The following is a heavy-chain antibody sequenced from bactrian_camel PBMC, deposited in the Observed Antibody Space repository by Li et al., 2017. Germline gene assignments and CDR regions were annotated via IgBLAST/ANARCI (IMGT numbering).Heavy chain of an antibody. CDR2: LLRKDGTT. Sequence: HVQLVESGGGSVQPGGSLKLSCAGSAYITEQCGMGWFRQAPGKEENLVLLRKDGTTVYADSVKGRFTISQDVTKYTLYLQMNSLKTDDTGVYYCATQEEGYGGSWYPYEYKYWGQGTQVTVS. CDR3: ATQEEGYGGSWYPYEYKY. J-gene: IGHJ4*01. V-gene: IGHV3S60*01. D-gene: IGHD6*01. CDR1: AYITEQCG.